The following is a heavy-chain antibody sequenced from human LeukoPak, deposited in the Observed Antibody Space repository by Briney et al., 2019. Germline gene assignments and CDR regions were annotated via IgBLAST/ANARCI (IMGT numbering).Heavy chain of an antibody. J-gene: IGHJ4*02. CDR1: GLTFSSYS. D-gene: IGHD3-22*01. Sequence: GGSLSLSCAAAGLTFSSYSMNWVRQAPGKGLEWVSSISSSSSYIYYADSVKGRFTISRDNAKNSLYLQMNSLRAEDTAVYYCARDIVHYDSSGLVDYWGQGTLVTVSS. CDR2: ISSSSSYI. CDR3: ARDIVHYDSSGLVDY. V-gene: IGHV3-21*01.